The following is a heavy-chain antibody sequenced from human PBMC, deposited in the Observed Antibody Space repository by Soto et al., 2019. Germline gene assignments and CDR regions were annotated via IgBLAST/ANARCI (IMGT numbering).Heavy chain of an antibody. J-gene: IGHJ5*02. CDR1: GGSISSYY. Sequence: QVQLQESGPGLVKPSETLSLTCTVSGGSISSYYWSWIRQPPGKGLEWIGYIYYSGSTNYNPSLKSRVTISVDTSKNQFSLKLSSVTAADTAVYYCARSTDYDFWGGYANWFDPWGQGTLVTVSS. CDR2: IYYSGST. CDR3: ARSTDYDFWGGYANWFDP. V-gene: IGHV4-59*01. D-gene: IGHD3-3*01.